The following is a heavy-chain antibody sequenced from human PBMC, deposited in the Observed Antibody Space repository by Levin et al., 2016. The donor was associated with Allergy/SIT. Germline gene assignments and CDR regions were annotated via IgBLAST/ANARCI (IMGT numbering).Heavy chain of an antibody. CDR3: ARVLAGSTGFDY. J-gene: IGHJ4*02. V-gene: IGHV1-18*01. CDR2: IAPYSGNT. D-gene: IGHD4-17*01. CDR1: GYTFSRYG. Sequence: ASVKVSCKASGYTFSRYGIAWVRQIPGQGLEWMGWIAPYSGNTAYAQNLRDRLTVATDTSANTAYMELRYLRSDDTALYYCARVLAGSTGFDYWGQGTLLTVSS.